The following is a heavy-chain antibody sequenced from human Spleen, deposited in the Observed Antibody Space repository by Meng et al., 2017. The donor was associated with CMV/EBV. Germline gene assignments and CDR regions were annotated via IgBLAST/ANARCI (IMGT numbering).Heavy chain of an antibody. V-gene: IGHV1-8*01. CDR2: MNPNSGNT. J-gene: IGHJ6*02. CDR3: ALGWGGARIGYYDFWSGFYYYGMDV. D-gene: IGHD3-3*01. Sequence: ASVKVSCKASGYTFTSYDINWVRQATGQGLEWMGWMNPNSGNTGYAQKFQGRVTMTRNTSISTAYMELSSLRSEDTAVYYCALGWGGARIGYYDFWSGFYYYGMDVWGQGTTVTVSS. CDR1: GYTFTSYD.